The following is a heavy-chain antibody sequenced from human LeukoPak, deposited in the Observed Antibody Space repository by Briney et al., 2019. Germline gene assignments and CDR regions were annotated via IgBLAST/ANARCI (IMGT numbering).Heavy chain of an antibody. CDR3: SREAGSRWYMWDVFDI. V-gene: IGHV3-11*04. Sequence: PGGSLRLSCAASGFTLSDYSMSWVRQAPGKGLEWVSYISSSGSTTYNADSVKVQFTISRANAKNTLYLQMNSLRAENTAVYYCSREAGSRWYMWDVFDIWGEGRKVTVSS. J-gene: IGHJ3*02. CDR2: ISSSGSTT. D-gene: IGHD6-13*01. CDR1: GFTLSDYS.